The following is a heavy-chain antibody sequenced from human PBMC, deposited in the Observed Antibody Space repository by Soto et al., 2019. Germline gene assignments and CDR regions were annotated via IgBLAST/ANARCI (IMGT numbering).Heavy chain of an antibody. V-gene: IGHV4-34*01. CDR3: AREDILTGHNWFDP. D-gene: IGHD3-9*01. CDR2: INHSGST. J-gene: IGHJ5*02. Sequence: SETLSLTCAVYGGSFSGYYWSWIRQPPGKGLEWIGEINHSGSTNYNPSLKSRVTISVDTSKNQFSLKLSSVTAADTAVYYCAREDILTGHNWFDPWGQGALVTVSS. CDR1: GGSFSGYY.